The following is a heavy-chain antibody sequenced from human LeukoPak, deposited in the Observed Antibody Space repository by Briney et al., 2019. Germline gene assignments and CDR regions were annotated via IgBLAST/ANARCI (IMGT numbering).Heavy chain of an antibody. CDR3: ARAGYSGSWYGNWFDP. CDR1: GGSISSGGYY. Sequence: SETLSLTCTVSGGSISSGGYYWSWIRQHPGKGLEWIGYIYYSGSTYYNPSLKSRVTISVDTSKNQFSLKLSSVTAADTAVYYCARAGYSGSWYGNWFDPWGQGTLVTVSS. D-gene: IGHD6-13*01. J-gene: IGHJ5*02. CDR2: IYYSGST. V-gene: IGHV4-31*03.